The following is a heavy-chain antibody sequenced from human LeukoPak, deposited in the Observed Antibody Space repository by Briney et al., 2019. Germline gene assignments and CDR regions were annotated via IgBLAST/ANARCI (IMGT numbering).Heavy chain of an antibody. CDR2: ISSDGSNT. D-gene: IGHD1-26*01. V-gene: IGHV3-30*18. CDR1: GFTFSTYG. CDR3: AKSKWERLLFTHSDY. J-gene: IGHJ4*02. Sequence: GGSLRLSCAASGFTFSTYGMHWVRQAPGKGLEWVAIISSDGSNTYYTDSVKGRFTISRDNSKNTLYLQMSSLRVEDTAVYYCAKSKWERLLFTHSDYWGQGTLVTVSS.